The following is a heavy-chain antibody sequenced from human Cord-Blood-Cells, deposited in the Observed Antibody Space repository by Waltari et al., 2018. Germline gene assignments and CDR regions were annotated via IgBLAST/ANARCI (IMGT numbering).Heavy chain of an antibody. Sequence: EVQLVESGGGLVQPGRSLRLSCAASGFTFDDYAMHWVRQAPGKGLEWVSGIGWNSGSIGYADSVKGRFTISRDNAKNSLYLQMNSLRAEDTALYYCAKDRVPYGAAAGTNWFDPWGQGTLVTVSS. D-gene: IGHD6-13*01. J-gene: IGHJ5*02. CDR3: AKDRVPYGAAAGTNWFDP. V-gene: IGHV3-9*01. CDR1: GFTFDDYA. CDR2: IGWNSGSI.